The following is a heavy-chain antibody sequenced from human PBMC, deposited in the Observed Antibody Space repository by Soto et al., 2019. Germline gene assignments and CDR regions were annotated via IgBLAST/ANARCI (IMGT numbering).Heavy chain of an antibody. J-gene: IGHJ4*02. CDR1: GFTFSSYA. V-gene: IGHV3-23*01. D-gene: IGHD2-15*01. Sequence: PGGSLRLSCAASGFTFSSYAMSWVRQAPGKGLEWVSAISGSGGSTYYADSVKGRFTIPRDNSKNTLYLQMNSLRAEDTAVYYCAKIASALYCSGGSCYSYFDYWGQGTLVTVSS. CDR3: AKIASALYCSGGSCYSYFDY. CDR2: ISGSGGST.